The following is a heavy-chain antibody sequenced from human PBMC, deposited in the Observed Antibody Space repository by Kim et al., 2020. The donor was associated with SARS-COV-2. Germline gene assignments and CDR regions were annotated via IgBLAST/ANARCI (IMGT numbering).Heavy chain of an antibody. J-gene: IGHJ4*02. CDR1: GGSISSSSYY. D-gene: IGHD2-15*01. Sequence: SETLSLTCTVSGGSISSSSYYWGWIRQPPGKGLEWIGSIYYSGSTYYNPSLKSRVTISVDTSKNQFSLKLSSVTAADTAVYYCAREDMWRGDYWGQGTLVTVSS. CDR3: AREDMWRGDY. CDR2: IYYSGST. V-gene: IGHV4-39*07.